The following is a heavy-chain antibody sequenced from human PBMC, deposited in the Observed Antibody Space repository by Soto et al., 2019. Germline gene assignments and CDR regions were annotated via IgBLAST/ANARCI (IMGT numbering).Heavy chain of an antibody. Sequence: SETLSLTCAVYGGSFSGYYWSWIRQPPGKGLEWIGEINHSGSTNYNPSLKSRVTISVDTSKNQFSLKLSSVTAADTAVYYCARGPGGSGSYYPQYSMALHYYYYYGMDVWGQGTTVTVS. CDR2: INHSGST. CDR3: ARGPGGSGSYYPQYSMALHYYYYYGMDV. V-gene: IGHV4-34*01. J-gene: IGHJ6*02. D-gene: IGHD3-10*01. CDR1: GGSFSGYY.